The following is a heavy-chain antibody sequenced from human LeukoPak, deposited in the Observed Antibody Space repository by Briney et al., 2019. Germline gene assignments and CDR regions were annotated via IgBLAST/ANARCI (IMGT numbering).Heavy chain of an antibody. CDR3: ARRGDSSGSYYFDY. Sequence: GXSLKISCKGSGSRFTSYWIGWVRQMPGKGLEWMGIIYPGDSDTRYSPSFQGQVTISDEKSSSTAYLQWSSLKASDTAMYYCARRGDSSGSYYFDYWGQGTLVTVSS. D-gene: IGHD3-22*01. CDR2: IYPGDSDT. V-gene: IGHV5-51*01. CDR1: GSRFTSYW. J-gene: IGHJ4*02.